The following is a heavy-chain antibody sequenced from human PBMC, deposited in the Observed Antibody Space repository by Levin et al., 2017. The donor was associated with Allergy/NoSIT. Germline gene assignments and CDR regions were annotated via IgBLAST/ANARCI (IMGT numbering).Heavy chain of an antibody. CDR2: IYYSGST. J-gene: IGHJ4*02. Sequence: SETLSLTCTVSGGSISSGGYYWSWIRQHPGKGLEWIGYIYYSGSTYYNPSLKSRVSISVDTSKNQFSLKLSSVTAADTAVYYCARDICSGGSCFPGYTDGSYFDYWGQGTLVTVSS. D-gene: IGHD2-15*01. V-gene: IGHV4-31*03. CDR1: GGSISSGGYY. CDR3: ARDICSGGSCFPGYTDGSYFDY.